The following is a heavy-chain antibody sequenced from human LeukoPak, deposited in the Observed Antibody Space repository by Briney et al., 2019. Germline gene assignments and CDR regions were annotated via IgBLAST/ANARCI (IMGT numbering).Heavy chain of an antibody. V-gene: IGHV3-33*01. CDR3: ARESELQGVSFDI. CDR1: GFTFSSYG. CDR2: IWYDGSNK. D-gene: IGHD5/OR15-5a*01. Sequence: PGGSLRLSCAASGFTFSSYGMHWVRQAPGKGLEWVAVIWYDGSNKYYADSVKGRFTISRDNSKNTLYLQMNSLRAEDTAVYYCARESELQGVSFDIWGQGTMVTVSS. J-gene: IGHJ3*02.